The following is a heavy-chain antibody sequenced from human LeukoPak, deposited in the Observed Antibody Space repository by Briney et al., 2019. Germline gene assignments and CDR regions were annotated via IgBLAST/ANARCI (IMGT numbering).Heavy chain of an antibody. CDR2: ISASGGST. Sequence: PGGSLRLSCAASGFTFSSYAMSWVRQAPGKGLEWVSSISASGGSTYYADSVKGRFTISRDNSKNTLYLQMNSLRAEDTAVYYCARARYDSSGYYFDYWGQGTLVTVSS. D-gene: IGHD3-22*01. J-gene: IGHJ4*02. CDR3: ARARYDSSGYYFDY. CDR1: GFTFSSYA. V-gene: IGHV3-23*01.